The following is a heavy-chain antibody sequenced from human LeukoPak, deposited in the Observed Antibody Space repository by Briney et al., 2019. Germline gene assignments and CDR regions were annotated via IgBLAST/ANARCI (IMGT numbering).Heavy chain of an antibody. CDR1: GFTFSSYA. Sequence: PAGSLRLSCAASGFTFSSYAMSWVRQAPGKGLEWVSGVSGSGGSTYYADSVKGRFNISRHNSKNTLYLQMNSLRAEDTAVYYCAKDLDIVATITGNWGQGTLITVSS. J-gene: IGHJ4*02. D-gene: IGHD5-12*01. CDR3: AKDLDIVATITGN. CDR2: VSGSGGST. V-gene: IGHV3-23*01.